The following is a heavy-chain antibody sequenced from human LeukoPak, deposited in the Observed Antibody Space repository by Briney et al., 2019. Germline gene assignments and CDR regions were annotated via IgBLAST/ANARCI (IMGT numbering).Heavy chain of an antibody. V-gene: IGHV3-7*03. J-gene: IGHJ5*02. CDR3: AREGYDILTGDPGWFDP. CDR2: IKQDGSEK. D-gene: IGHD3-9*01. CDR1: GFTFSSYW. Sequence: GGSLRLSCAASGFTFSSYWMSWVRQAPGKGLEWVANIKQDGSEKYNVDSVKGRFTISRDNAKNSLYLQMNSLRAEDTAVYYCAREGYDILTGDPGWFDPWGQGTLVTVSS.